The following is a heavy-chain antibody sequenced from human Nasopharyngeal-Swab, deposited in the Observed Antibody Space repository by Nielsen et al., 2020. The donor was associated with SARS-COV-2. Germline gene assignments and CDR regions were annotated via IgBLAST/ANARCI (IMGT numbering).Heavy chain of an antibody. V-gene: IGHV3-11*04. Sequence: GGSLRLSCAVSGFTFSDYYMSWIRQAPGKGLEWVSYIRSSGSTIYNADSVKGRFTISRDNAKNSLYLQMNSLTAEDTAVYYCARGQQGALYYFDYWGQGTLVTVSS. CDR2: IRSSGSTI. CDR3: ARGQQGALYYFDY. CDR1: GFTFSDYY. J-gene: IGHJ4*02. D-gene: IGHD6-13*01.